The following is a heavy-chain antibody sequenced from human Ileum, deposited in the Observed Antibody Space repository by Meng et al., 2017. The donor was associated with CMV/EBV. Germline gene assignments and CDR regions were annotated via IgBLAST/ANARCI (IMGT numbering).Heavy chain of an antibody. CDR3: ARTVGATPFDY. D-gene: IGHD1-26*01. CDR2: IKQDGTEK. Sequence: GESLKISCVASGFTFSSYWMSWVRQAPGKGPEWVANIKQDGTEKYYVDSVKGRFTISRDNAENSLYLQMDGLRAEDTAVYYCARTVGATPFDYWGQGNLVTVSS. V-gene: IGHV3-7*01. CDR1: GFTFSSYW. J-gene: IGHJ4*02.